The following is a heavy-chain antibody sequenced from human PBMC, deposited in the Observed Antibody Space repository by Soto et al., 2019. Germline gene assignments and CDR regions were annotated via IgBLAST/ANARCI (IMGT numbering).Heavy chain of an antibody. V-gene: IGHV1-2*02. CDR2: INPNSGGT. Sequence: ASVKVSCKASGYTFTGYYLHWVRQAPGQGLEWMGWINPNSGGTKDAQKFQGRVTLTRGTSLTTAYMELSRLRSDDTAVYYCARDRNYQLLRYSMDVWGQGTTVTVSS. CDR3: ARDRNYQLLRYSMDV. D-gene: IGHD2-2*01. J-gene: IGHJ6*02. CDR1: GYTFTGYY.